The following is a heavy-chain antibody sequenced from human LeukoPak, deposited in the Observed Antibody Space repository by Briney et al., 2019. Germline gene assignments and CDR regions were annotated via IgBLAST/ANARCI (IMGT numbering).Heavy chain of an antibody. J-gene: IGHJ4*02. CDR3: ARTASSSWYGGYFDY. CDR2: IYSDNT. CDR1: GFTFSSYE. Sequence: GGSLRLSCAASGFTFSSYEMNWVRQAPGKGLEWVSFIYSDNTHYSDSVKGRFTISRDNAKNSLYLQMNSLRAEDTALYYCARTASSSWYGGYFDYWGQGTLVTVSS. D-gene: IGHD6-13*01. V-gene: IGHV3-21*04.